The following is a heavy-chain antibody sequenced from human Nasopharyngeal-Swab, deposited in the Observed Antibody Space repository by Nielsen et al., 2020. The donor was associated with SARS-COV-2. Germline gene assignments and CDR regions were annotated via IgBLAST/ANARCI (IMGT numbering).Heavy chain of an antibody. J-gene: IGHJ1*01. CDR3: ARDLRHYDFWSGYYTGIYFQH. CDR2: VWYDGSNK. Sequence: WIRQPPGKGLEWGAVVWYDGSNKYYAESVKGRFTISRDNSKNTLYLQMNSLRAEDTAVYYCARDLRHYDFWSGYYTGIYFQHWGQGTLVTVSS. V-gene: IGHV3-33*01. D-gene: IGHD3-3*01.